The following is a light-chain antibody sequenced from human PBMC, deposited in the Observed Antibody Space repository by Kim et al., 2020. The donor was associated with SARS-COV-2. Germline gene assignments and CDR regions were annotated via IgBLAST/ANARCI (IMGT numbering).Light chain of an antibody. J-gene: IGLJ7*01. Sequence: SYELTQPPSVSVSPGQTASITCSGDKLGDKYVSWYQQKAGQFPLLVIYQDTKRPSGIPERFSGSNSGNTATLTISGTQAMDEADYYCQAWDRSTAVFGGG. CDR3: QAWDRSTAV. V-gene: IGLV3-1*01. CDR2: QDT. CDR1: KLGDKY.